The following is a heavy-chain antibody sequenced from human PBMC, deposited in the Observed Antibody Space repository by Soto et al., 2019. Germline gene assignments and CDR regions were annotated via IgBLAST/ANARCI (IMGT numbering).Heavy chain of an antibody. Sequence: QVQLQESGPGLVQPSGTLSLTCAVSGDSINNSHWWSWVRQTPGKGLEWIGETDHSGTTNYNPSLKTRVTISIDKSKNQFSLKMSSVTAADTAVYYCAREVNSSPARGPNWFDPWGQGTLVTVSS. D-gene: IGHD6-13*01. V-gene: IGHV4-4*02. CDR3: AREVNSSPARGPNWFDP. CDR2: TDHSGTT. J-gene: IGHJ5*02. CDR1: GDSINNSHW.